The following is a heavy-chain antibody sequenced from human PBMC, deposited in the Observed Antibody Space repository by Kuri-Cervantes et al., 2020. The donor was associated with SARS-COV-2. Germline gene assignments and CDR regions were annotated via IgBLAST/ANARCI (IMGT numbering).Heavy chain of an antibody. CDR3: ARDPGWELLSYYYMDV. Sequence: GSLRLSCTVSGGSISSSSYYWGWIRQPPGKGLEWIGSIYYSGSTYYNPSLKSRVTISVDTSKNQFSLKPSSVTAADTAVYYCARDPGWELLSYYYMDVWGKGTTVTVSS. V-gene: IGHV4-39*02. D-gene: IGHD1-26*01. J-gene: IGHJ6*03. CDR1: GGSISSSSYY. CDR2: IYYSGST.